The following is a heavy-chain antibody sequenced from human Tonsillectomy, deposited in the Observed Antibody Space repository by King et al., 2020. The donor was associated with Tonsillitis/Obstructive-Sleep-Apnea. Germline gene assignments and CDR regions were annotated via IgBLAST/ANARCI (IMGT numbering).Heavy chain of an antibody. J-gene: IGHJ4*02. CDR2: IRSKAYGGTT. D-gene: IGHD3-10*01. CDR1: GFTFGDYA. CDR3: TAGVVLWFGELIHPPDY. V-gene: IGHV3-49*05. Sequence: VQLVESGGGLVKPGRSLRLSCTASGFTFGDYAMSWFRQAPGKGLEWVGFIRSKAYGGTTEYAASVKGRFTIPRDDSKSIAYLQMNSLKTEDTAGYYCTAGVVLWFGELIHPPDYWGQGTLVTVSS.